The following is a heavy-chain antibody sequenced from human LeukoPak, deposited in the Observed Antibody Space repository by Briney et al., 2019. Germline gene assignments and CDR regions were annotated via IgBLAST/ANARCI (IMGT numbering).Heavy chain of an antibody. Sequence: QAGGSLRLSCAASGFTFSSYAMSWVRQAPGKGLEWVSAISGSGGSTYYADSVKGRFTISRDNAKNSLYLQMNSLRAEDTAVYYCARNYDSSGYYYDADAFDIWGQGTMVTVSS. CDR2: ISGSGGST. CDR3: ARNYDSSGYYYDADAFDI. CDR1: GFTFSSYA. V-gene: IGHV3-23*01. D-gene: IGHD3-22*01. J-gene: IGHJ3*02.